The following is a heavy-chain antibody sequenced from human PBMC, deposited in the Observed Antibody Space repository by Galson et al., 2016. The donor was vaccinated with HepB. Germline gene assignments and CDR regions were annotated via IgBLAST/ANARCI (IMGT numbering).Heavy chain of an antibody. D-gene: IGHD2-2*01. CDR3: ATLGFCGTTTCNL. V-gene: IGHV3-15*07. Sequence: SLRLSCAVSGFTFNNAWMNWVRQAPGKGLEWVGRSKSKNDGGAIDYAAPVEGRFTISRDDSRNSVYLQMDSLRADDTAVYFCATLGFCGTTTCNLWGQGTLVTVSS. J-gene: IGHJ4*02. CDR1: GFTFNNAW. CDR2: SKSKNDGGAI.